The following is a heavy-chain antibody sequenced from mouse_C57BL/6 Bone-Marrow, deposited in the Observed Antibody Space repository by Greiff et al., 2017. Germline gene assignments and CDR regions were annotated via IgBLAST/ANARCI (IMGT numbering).Heavy chain of an antibody. J-gene: IGHJ2*01. CDR3: ARQEFILFYYFDD. D-gene: IGHD1-1*02. V-gene: IGHV1-64*01. CDR1: GYTFTSYW. Sequence: QVQLQQPGAELVKPGASVKLSCKASGYTFTSYWMHWVKQRPGQGLEWIGMIYPNSGSTNYNEKFKSKATLTVDKSSSTAYMQLSSLTSEDSAVYYCARQEFILFYYFDDWGQGTTLTVSS. CDR2: IYPNSGST.